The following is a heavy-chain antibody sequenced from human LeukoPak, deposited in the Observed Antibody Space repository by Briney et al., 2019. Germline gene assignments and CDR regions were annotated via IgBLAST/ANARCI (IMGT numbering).Heavy chain of an antibody. Sequence: GGSLRLSCAASGFTFSSYWMSWVRQAPGKGLELVANIMQDGSEKYYVDPVKGRFSISRDNAKNSLYLQMNSLRAEDTAVYYCARDYGYSGYGYSDYWGQGTLVTVSS. CDR3: ARDYGYSGYGYSDY. V-gene: IGHV3-7*04. CDR2: IMQDGSEK. J-gene: IGHJ4*02. D-gene: IGHD5-12*01. CDR1: GFTFSSYW.